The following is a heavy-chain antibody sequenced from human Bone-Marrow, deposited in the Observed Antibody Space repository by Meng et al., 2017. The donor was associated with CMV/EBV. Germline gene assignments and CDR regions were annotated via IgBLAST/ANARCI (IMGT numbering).Heavy chain of an antibody. CDR1: GFTFSSYS. J-gene: IGHJ6*02. V-gene: IGHV3-21*04. Sequence: GGSLRLSCAASGFTFSSYSMNWVRQAPGKGLEWVSFISSSSSYIYYADSVKGRFTISRDNAKNSLYLQMNSLRSDDTAVYYCARDRDCSSTSCYSSVLAILYYYYYYGMDVWGQGTTVTVSS. CDR2: ISSSSSYI. D-gene: IGHD2-2*01. CDR3: ARDRDCSSTSCYSSVLAILYYYYYYGMDV.